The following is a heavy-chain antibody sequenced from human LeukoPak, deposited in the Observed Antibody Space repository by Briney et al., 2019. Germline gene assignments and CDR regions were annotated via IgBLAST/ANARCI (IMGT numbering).Heavy chain of an antibody. CDR3: AKKFVGITSAFDI. V-gene: IGHV3-23*01. Sequence: GGSLRLSCAASGFTFSSYAMSWVRQAPGKGLEWVSAISGSGGSTYSADSVKGRFTISRDNSKNTLYLQMNSLRAEDTAVYYCAKKFVGITSAFDIWGQGTMVTVSS. J-gene: IGHJ3*02. D-gene: IGHD1-14*01. CDR1: GFTFSSYA. CDR2: ISGSGGST.